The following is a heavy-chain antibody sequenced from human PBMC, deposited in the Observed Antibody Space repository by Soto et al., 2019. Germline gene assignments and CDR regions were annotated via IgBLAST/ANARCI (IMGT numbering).Heavy chain of an antibody. CDR3: ARDGGEIWNNHSYYSGMDV. J-gene: IGHJ6*02. V-gene: IGHV4-59*01. CDR1: GGSISLYY. D-gene: IGHD1-1*01. Sequence: QVQLQESGPGLVKPSETLSLTCTVSGGSISLYYWSWIRQPPGKGLEWIGSIYSHGSTTYNPSLKSRVSISLGTSKKQFSLKLSSVPAADTAVYSCARDGGEIWNNHSYYSGMDVWGQGTTVTVSS. CDR2: IYSHGST.